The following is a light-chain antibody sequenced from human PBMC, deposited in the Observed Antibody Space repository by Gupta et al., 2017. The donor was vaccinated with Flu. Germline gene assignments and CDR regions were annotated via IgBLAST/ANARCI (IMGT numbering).Light chain of an antibody. Sequence: IFGASTMATGIPARFSGSGSGTDFTLTISSLQSEDSASYSCQQYNNRPLTFGGGTKVEIK. CDR2: GAS. CDR3: QQYNNRPLT. V-gene: IGKV3D-15*01. J-gene: IGKJ4*02.